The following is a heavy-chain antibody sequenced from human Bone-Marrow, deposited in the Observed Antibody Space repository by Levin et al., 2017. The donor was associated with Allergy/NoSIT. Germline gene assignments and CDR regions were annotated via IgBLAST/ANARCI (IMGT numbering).Heavy chain of an antibody. CDR1: GFTFSNHA. V-gene: IGHV3-23*01. J-gene: IGHJ4*02. CDR2: ITGSGDRT. Sequence: GGSLRLSCAASGFTFSNHAMSWVRQAPGKGLQWVSLITGSGDRTDYADSVKGRFTISRDNSESTLYLQMNSLRAEDTAIYYCAKDLNRGGTCGRGFDFWGQGTMVTVSS. D-gene: IGHD2-15*01. CDR3: AKDLNRGGTCGRGFDF.